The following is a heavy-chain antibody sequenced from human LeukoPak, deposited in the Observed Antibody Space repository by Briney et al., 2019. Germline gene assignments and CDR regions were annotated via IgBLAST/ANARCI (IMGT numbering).Heavy chain of an antibody. CDR2: INPNRGGT. Sequence: GASVKVSCKASGYTFTGYYMHWARQAPGQGLEWMGWINPNRGGTSYAQKFQGRVTMTRDTSITTAYMELSSLRSDDTAMYYCARDTCDGVTCYNWFDPWGQGTLVTVSS. CDR3: ARDTCDGVTCYNWFDP. V-gene: IGHV1-2*02. J-gene: IGHJ5*02. D-gene: IGHD4-17*01. CDR1: GYTFTGYY.